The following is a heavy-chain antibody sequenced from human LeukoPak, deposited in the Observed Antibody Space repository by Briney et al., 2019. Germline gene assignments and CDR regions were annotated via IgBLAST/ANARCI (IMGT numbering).Heavy chain of an antibody. J-gene: IGHJ4*02. D-gene: IGHD2-21*01. CDR3: AKRRGEDYFEN. CDR1: GFNFDRYG. Sequence: GGSLRLSCAASGFNFDRYGMHWVRQAPGKGLEWVAFIAYDGNNEDHVDSVKGRFTISRDNSKKTLYLQMNSLRGEGTAVYYCAKRRGEDYFENWGQGTLVTVSS. CDR2: IAYDGNNE. V-gene: IGHV3-30*02.